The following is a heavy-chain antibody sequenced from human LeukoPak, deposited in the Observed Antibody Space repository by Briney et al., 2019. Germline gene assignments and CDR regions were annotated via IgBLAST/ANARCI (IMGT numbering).Heavy chain of an antibody. CDR3: ARHETGEYDYVWGSSLPNYFDY. J-gene: IGHJ4*02. V-gene: IGHV4-39*01. D-gene: IGHD3-16*01. CDR1: GGSISSSSYY. Sequence: SETLSLTCTVSGGSISSSSYYWGWIRQPPGKGLEWIGSIYYSGSTYYNPSLKSRVTISVDTSKNQFSLKLSSVTAADTAVYYCARHETGEYDYVWGSSLPNYFDYWGQGTLVTVSS. CDR2: IYYSGST.